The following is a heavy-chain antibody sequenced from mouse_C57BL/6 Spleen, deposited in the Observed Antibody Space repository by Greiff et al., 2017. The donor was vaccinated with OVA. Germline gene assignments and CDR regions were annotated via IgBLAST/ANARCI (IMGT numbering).Heavy chain of an antibody. D-gene: IGHD3-2*02. J-gene: IGHJ4*01. Sequence: QVQLQQSGPELVKPGASVKISCKASGYAFSSSWMNWVKQRPGKGLEWIGRFYPGDGDTNYNGKLKGKATLTADKSSSTAYMQLSSLTSEDSAVYVCARAAQATYAMDYWGKGTSVTVSS. CDR2: FYPGDGDT. CDR1: GYAFSSSW. V-gene: IGHV1-82*01. CDR3: ARAAQATYAMDY.